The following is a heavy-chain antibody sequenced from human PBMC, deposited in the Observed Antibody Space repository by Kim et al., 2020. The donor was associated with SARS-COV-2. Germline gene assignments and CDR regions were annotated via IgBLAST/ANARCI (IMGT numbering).Heavy chain of an antibody. J-gene: IGHJ4*02. CDR2: INHKGNT. CDR1: GEHFNGFF. Sequence: SETLSLTCAVYGEHFNGFFWTWIRQPPGKGQEWIGEINHKGNTNYNPSLKSRVTMSVDTSKNQFSLRLSSATAADTAVYYCARAPSRITIFEVIIRNYYFDFWGQGTPVTVSS. CDR3: ARAPSRITIFEVIIRNYYFDF. D-gene: IGHD3-3*01. V-gene: IGHV4-34*01.